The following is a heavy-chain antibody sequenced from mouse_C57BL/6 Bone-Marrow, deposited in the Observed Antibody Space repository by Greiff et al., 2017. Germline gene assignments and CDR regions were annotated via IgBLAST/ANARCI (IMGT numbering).Heavy chain of an antibody. Sequence: QVQLQQSVPELVKPGASVKISCTASGFALSSTWMNWVKQRPGKGLEWIGRIYPGDGDTNYNGKFKGKATLTADKSSSTAYMQLSSLTSEDSAVNFCGRCGSRLGGYFDVWGTGTTVTVSS. J-gene: IGHJ1*03. D-gene: IGHD1-1*01. CDR3: GRCGSRLGGYFDV. V-gene: IGHV1-82*01. CDR2: IYPGDGDT. CDR1: GFALSSTW.